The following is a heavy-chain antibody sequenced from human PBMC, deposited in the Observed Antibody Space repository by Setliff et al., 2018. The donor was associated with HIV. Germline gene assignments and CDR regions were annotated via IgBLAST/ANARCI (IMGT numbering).Heavy chain of an antibody. CDR1: GFTFSSYA. D-gene: IGHD2-21*02. J-gene: IGHJ2*01. V-gene: IGHV3-64D*09. Sequence: QPGGSLRLSCSASGFTFSSYAIHWVRQAPGKGLQYVSSISGNGDSIYYADSVKGRFTISRDNSKNTLYLQMSSLRAEDTAMYYCVKDGSTFCASGCSRDWYFDLWGRGTLVTVSS. CDR2: ISGNGDSI. CDR3: VKDGSTFCASGCSRDWYFDL.